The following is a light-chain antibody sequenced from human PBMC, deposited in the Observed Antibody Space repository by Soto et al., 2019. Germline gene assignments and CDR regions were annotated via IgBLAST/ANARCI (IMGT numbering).Light chain of an antibody. CDR1: RYNIGSNT. CDR3: AAWDDSQNGYVV. Sequence: QSVLTQPPSASGTPGQRVTISCPGSRYNIGSNTVSWYQQVQGRAPRLLLYRNNLRPSGVPDRFSGSKSDTSPSLAISGLQSEDEADYDCAAWDDSQNGYVVFGAGTKVTVL. J-gene: IGLJ2*01. V-gene: IGLV1-44*01. CDR2: RNN.